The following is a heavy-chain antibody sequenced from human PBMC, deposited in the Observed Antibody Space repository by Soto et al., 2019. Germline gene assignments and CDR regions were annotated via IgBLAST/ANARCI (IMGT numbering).Heavy chain of an antibody. CDR1: GFTFSSHW. CDR2: INTDGSTT. D-gene: IGHD2-21*02. V-gene: IGHV3-74*01. J-gene: IGHJ4*02. Sequence: SGGSLRLSCAVSGFTFSSHWMRWVRQAPGKGLVWVSRINTDGSTTNYADYVKGRFTVASTNAKNTLYLQMTSLRAEDAAFYSCASSLLRPLDLNYWGQGPLVTVSP. CDR3: ASSLLRPLDLNY.